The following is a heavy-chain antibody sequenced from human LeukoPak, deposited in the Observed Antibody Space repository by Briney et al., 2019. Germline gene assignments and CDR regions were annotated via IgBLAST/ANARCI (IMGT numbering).Heavy chain of an antibody. CDR1: GFTFSSYA. J-gene: IGHJ4*02. D-gene: IGHD5-18*01. Sequence: GGSLRLSCGASGFTFSSYAMSWVRQAPGKGLEWVSAISGSGGSTYYADSVKGRFTISRDNSKNTLYLQMNSLRAEDTAVYYCAKGSGYSYSPTFDYWGQGTLVTVSS. V-gene: IGHV3-23*01. CDR2: ISGSGGST. CDR3: AKGSGYSYSPTFDY.